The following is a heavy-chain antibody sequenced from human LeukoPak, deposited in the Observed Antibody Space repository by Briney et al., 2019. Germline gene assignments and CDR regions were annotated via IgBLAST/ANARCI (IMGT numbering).Heavy chain of an antibody. V-gene: IGHV3-23*01. CDR1: GFTFSSYA. CDR3: AKDLGYSRDY. CDR2: ISGSGGST. J-gene: IGHJ4*02. Sequence: GGSLRLSCAASGFTFSSYAMSWVRKAPGKGLEWVSAISGSGGSTYYADSVKGRFTISRDNSKNTLYLQMNSLRAEDTAVYCCAKDLGYSRDYWGQGTLVTVSS. D-gene: IGHD2-15*01.